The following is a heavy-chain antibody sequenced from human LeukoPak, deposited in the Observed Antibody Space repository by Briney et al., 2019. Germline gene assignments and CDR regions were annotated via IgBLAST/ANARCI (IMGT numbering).Heavy chain of an antibody. CDR2: TYYRSKWYN. Sequence: SQTLSLTCAISGDSVSSNSAAWNWIRQSPSRGLEWLGRTYYRSKWYNDYAVSVKSRITINPDTSKNQFSLQLNSVTPEDTAVYYCARTGSGWLRLVGGNWFDPWGQGTLVTVSS. CDR1: GDSVSSNSAA. V-gene: IGHV6-1*01. J-gene: IGHJ5*02. CDR3: ARTGSGWLRLVGGNWFDP. D-gene: IGHD5-12*01.